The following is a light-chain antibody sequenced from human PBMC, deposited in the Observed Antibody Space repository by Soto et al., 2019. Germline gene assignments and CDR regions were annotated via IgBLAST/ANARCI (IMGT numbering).Light chain of an antibody. CDR3: QQYGSSPGA. Sequence: IVLTQSPGTLSLSPGERATLSCRASQSVSGNFLGWYQQKRGQAPRLLIYSASARTGGTPDRFTGSGSGTDSTLTISRLEPEDFAVYYCQQYGSSPGAFGGGTKVEV. CDR1: QSVSGNF. J-gene: IGKJ4*01. V-gene: IGKV3-20*01. CDR2: SAS.